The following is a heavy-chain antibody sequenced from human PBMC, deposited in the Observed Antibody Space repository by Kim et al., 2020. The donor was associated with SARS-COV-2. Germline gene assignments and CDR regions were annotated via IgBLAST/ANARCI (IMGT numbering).Heavy chain of an antibody. CDR2: K. V-gene: IGHV3-30*01. J-gene: IGHJ6*02. Sequence: KHYAEPVKSRFTISRDNSKNTLYLQMNSLRAEDTAVYYCASALLPFYGMDVWGQGTTVTVSS. CDR3: ASALLPFYGMDV.